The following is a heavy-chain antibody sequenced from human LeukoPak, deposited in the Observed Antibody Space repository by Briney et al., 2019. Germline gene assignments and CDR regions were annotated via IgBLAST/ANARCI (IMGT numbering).Heavy chain of an antibody. CDR2: TYYRSKWYN. CDR1: GDSVSSNSAA. V-gene: IGHV6-1*01. Sequence: SQTLSLTCAISGDSVSSNSAAWNWIRQSPSRGLEWLGRTYYRSKWYNDYAGSVKSRITINPDTSKNQFTLQLNSATPEDTAVYYCARGSSGWGRLGMDVWGQGTTVTVSS. D-gene: IGHD6-19*01. J-gene: IGHJ6*02. CDR3: ARGSSGWGRLGMDV.